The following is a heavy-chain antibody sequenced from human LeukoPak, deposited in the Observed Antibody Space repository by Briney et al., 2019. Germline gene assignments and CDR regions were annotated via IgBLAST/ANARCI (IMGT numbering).Heavy chain of an antibody. CDR3: ARDPRNYYGSGSYSGAFDI. D-gene: IGHD3-10*01. CDR1: GYTFPSYV. J-gene: IGHJ3*02. V-gene: IGHV1-3*01. Sequence: ASVEVSCKASGYTFPSYVMHWVRQAPRQRREWMGWINAGNGNTKYSQKSQGRVTITRDTSASTAYMELSSLRSEDTAVYYCARDPRNYYGSGSYSGAFDIWGQGTMVTVSS. CDR2: INAGNGNT.